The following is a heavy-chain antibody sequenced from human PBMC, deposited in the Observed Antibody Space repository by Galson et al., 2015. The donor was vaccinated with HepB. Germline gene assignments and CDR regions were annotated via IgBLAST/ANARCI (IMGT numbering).Heavy chain of an antibody. CDR1: GGSFSGYY. CDR2: INHSGST. Sequence: LSLTCAVYGGSFSGYYWSWIRQPPGKGLEWIGEINHSGSTNYNPSLKSRVTISVDTSKNQFSLKLSSVTAADTAVYYCARGPGFYDYIWGSYQRRAFDIWGQGTMVTVSS. V-gene: IGHV4-34*01. D-gene: IGHD3-16*01. CDR3: ARGPGFYDYIWGSYQRRAFDI. J-gene: IGHJ3*02.